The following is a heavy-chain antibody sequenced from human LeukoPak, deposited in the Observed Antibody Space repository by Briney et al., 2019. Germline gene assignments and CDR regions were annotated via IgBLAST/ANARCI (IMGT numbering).Heavy chain of an antibody. J-gene: IGHJ3*02. D-gene: IGHD5-18*01. V-gene: IGHV3-30*04. Sequence: GRSLRLSCAASGFTFSSYAMHWVRQAPGKGLEWVAVISYDGSNKYYADSVKGRFTISRDNSKNTLYPQMNSLRAEDAAVYYCARARGYSYGIDAFDIWGQGTMVTVSS. CDR2: ISYDGSNK. CDR1: GFTFSSYA. CDR3: ARARGYSYGIDAFDI.